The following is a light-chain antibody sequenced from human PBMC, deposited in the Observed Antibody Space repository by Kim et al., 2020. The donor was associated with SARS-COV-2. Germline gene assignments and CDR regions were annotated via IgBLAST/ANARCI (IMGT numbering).Light chain of an antibody. CDR3: QSADSSGTYGV. Sequence: SYELTQPPSVSVSPGQTARITCSGDALPKQYAYWYQQKPGQAPVLVIYKDSERPSGIPGRFSGSSSGTTVTLTISGVQAEDEADYYCQSADSSGTYGVFGGGTQLTVL. V-gene: IGLV3-25*03. CDR1: ALPKQY. CDR2: KDS. J-gene: IGLJ2*01.